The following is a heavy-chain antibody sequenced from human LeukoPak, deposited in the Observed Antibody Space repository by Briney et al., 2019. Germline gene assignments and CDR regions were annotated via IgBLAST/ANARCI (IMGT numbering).Heavy chain of an antibody. V-gene: IGHV3-64D*06. D-gene: IGHD3-10*01. CDR1: GFTFSSYA. CDR2: INSNGGST. CDR3: VKATLITMVRGVIPYYFDY. J-gene: IGHJ4*02. Sequence: GGSLRLSCSASGFTFSSYAMHWVRQAPGKGLEYVSAINSNGGSTYYTDSVKGRFTISRDNPKNTLHLQMSSLRAEDTAVYYCVKATLITMVRGVIPYYFDYWGQGTLVTVSS.